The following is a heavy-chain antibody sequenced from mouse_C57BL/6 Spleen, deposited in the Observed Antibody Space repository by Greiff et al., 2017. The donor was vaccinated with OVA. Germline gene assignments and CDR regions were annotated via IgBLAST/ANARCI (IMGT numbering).Heavy chain of an antibody. Sequence: EVKLVESEGGLVQPGSSMKLSCTASGFTFSDYYMAWFRQVPEKGLEWVANINYDGSSTYYLDSLKSRFIISRDNAKNILYLQMSSLKSEDTATYYCAREYYGYVAMDYWGQGTSVTVSS. CDR1: GFTFSDYY. V-gene: IGHV5-16*01. D-gene: IGHD2-2*01. CDR3: AREYYGYVAMDY. CDR2: INYDGSST. J-gene: IGHJ4*01.